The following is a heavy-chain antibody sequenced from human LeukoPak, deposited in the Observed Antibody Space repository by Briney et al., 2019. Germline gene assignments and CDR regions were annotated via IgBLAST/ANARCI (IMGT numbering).Heavy chain of an antibody. Sequence: SDTLSLTCTVSGGSISSSSYYWGWIRQPPGKGLEGIGSIYYSRITYYNPSLKSRVTISVHTSKNQFSLKLSSVTAADTAVYYCARLGLDWMVSFDYWGQGTLVTVFS. V-gene: IGHV4-39*01. CDR1: GGSISSSSYY. CDR3: ARLGLDWMVSFDY. D-gene: IGHD3/OR15-3a*01. J-gene: IGHJ4*02. CDR2: IYYSRIT.